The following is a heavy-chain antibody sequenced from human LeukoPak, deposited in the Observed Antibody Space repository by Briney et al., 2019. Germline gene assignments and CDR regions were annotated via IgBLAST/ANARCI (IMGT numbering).Heavy chain of an antibody. J-gene: IGHJ5*02. CDR1: GFTVSSNY. D-gene: IGHD6-13*01. Sequence: GGSLRLSCAASGFTVSSNYMSWVRQAPGKGLEWVSVIYSGGSTYYADSVKGRFTISRDNSKNTLYLQMNSLRAEDTAVYYWAGQQLEYNWFDPWGQGTLVTVSS. CDR2: IYSGGST. CDR3: AGQQLEYNWFDP. V-gene: IGHV3-53*01.